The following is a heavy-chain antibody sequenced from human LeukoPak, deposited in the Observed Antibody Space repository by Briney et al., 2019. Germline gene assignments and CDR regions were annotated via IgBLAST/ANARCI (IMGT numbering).Heavy chain of an antibody. CDR2: IYAGDSDT. J-gene: IGHJ3*02. CDR1: GYSFTSYW. Sequence: ESLKISCNGSGYSFTSYWIGWVRQMPGKGLEWMGIIYAGDSDTRYSPSFQGQVTISADKSISTAYLQWSSLKASDTAMYYCARQDTAMAKGVDAFDIWGQGTMVTVSS. CDR3: ARQDTAMAKGVDAFDI. D-gene: IGHD5-18*01. V-gene: IGHV5-51*01.